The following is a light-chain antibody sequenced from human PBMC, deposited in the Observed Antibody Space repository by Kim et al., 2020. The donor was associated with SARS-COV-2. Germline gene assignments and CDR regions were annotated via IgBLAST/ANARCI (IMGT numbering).Light chain of an antibody. CDR1: SSDVGGYNY. CDR2: DVS. V-gene: IGLV2-14*04. Sequence: PGQSITISCTGTSSDVGGYNYVSWYQQHPGKAPKLMIYDVSNRPSGVSDRFSGSKSGNTASLTISGLQAEDEADYYCSSYAGSNTVFGGGTQLTVL. CDR3: SSYAGSNTV. J-gene: IGLJ2*01.